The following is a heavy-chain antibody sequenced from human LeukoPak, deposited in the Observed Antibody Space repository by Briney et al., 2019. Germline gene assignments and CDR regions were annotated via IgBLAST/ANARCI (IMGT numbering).Heavy chain of an antibody. J-gene: IGHJ6*03. CDR2: IRYDGSNK. V-gene: IGHV3-30*02. D-gene: IGHD6-19*01. CDR1: GFTFSSYG. Sequence: GGSLRLSCAASGFTFSSYGMHWVRQAPGKGLEWVAFIRYDGSNKYYADSVKGRFTISRDNSKNTLYLQMNSLRAEDTAVYYCAKSDQWLPNPYYYYMDVWGKGTTVTVSS. CDR3: AKSDQWLPNPYYYYMDV.